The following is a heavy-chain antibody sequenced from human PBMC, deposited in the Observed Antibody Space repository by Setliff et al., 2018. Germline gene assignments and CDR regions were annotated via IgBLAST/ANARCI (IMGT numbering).Heavy chain of an antibody. V-gene: IGHV4-4*07. CDR3: AREQWLDPPGYYYMDV. J-gene: IGHJ6*03. Sequence: SETLSLTCTVSGSSISSYYWSWIRQPAGKGLEWIGHIYIGGSANYNPSLKSRVTMSIDTSKNQFSLKLNSVTAADMAVYYCAREQWLDPPGYYYMDVWAKGTTVTVS. CDR2: IYIGGSA. D-gene: IGHD6-19*01. CDR1: GSSISSYY.